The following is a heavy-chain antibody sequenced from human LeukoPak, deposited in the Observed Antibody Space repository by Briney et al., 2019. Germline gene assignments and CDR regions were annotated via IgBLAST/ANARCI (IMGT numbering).Heavy chain of an antibody. Sequence: GGSLRLSCAASGFTFSSYSMNWVRQAPGKGLEWVSSISSSSSYIYYADSVKGRFTISRDNAKNSLYLQMNSLRAEDTAVNYCARDEGIAVALDYWGQGTLVTVSS. CDR2: ISSSSSYI. D-gene: IGHD6-19*01. V-gene: IGHV3-21*01. CDR3: ARDEGIAVALDY. J-gene: IGHJ4*02. CDR1: GFTFSSYS.